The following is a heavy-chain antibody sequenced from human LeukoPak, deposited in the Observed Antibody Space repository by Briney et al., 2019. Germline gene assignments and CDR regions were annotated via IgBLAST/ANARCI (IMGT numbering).Heavy chain of an antibody. Sequence: GASVKVSRKASGYTFTSYGISWVRQAPGQGLEWMGWISAYNGNTNYAQKLQGRVTMTTDTSTSTAYMELRSLRSDDTAVYYCARSFARYTQGTFDYWGQGTLVTVSS. D-gene: IGHD5-18*01. CDR3: ARSFARYTQGTFDY. CDR1: GYTFTSYG. CDR2: ISAYNGNT. V-gene: IGHV1-18*01. J-gene: IGHJ4*02.